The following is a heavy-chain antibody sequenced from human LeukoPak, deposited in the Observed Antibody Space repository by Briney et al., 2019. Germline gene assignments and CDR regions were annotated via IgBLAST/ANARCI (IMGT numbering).Heavy chain of an antibody. V-gene: IGHV3-23*01. Sequence: GGSLRLSCTASGFTFGDYAMSWVRQAPGKGLEWVSAISGSGGSTYYADSVKGRFTISRDNSKNTLYLQMNSLRAEDTAVYCCAKGAYPQLALFDYWGQGTLVTVSS. D-gene: IGHD6-13*01. CDR3: AKGAYPQLALFDY. CDR1: GFTFGDYA. CDR2: ISGSGGST. J-gene: IGHJ4*02.